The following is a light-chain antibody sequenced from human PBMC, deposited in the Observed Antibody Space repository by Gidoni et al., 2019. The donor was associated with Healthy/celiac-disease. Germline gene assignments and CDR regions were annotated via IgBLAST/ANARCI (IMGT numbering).Light chain of an antibody. Sequence: QSALPQPASVSGSPGQSITISCTGTSSDVGGYNYVSWYQQHPGKAPKLRIYDVSNRPSGVSNRFSGSKSGNTASLTISGLQADDEADYYCSSYTSSSPVVFGGGTKLTVL. J-gene: IGLJ2*01. CDR1: SSDVGGYNY. V-gene: IGLV2-14*03. CDR2: DVS. CDR3: SSYTSSSPVV.